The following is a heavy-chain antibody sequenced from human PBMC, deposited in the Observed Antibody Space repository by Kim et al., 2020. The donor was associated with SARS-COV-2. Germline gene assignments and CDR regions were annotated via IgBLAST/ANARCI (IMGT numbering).Heavy chain of an antibody. V-gene: IGHV4-59*01. D-gene: IGHD1-26*01. CDR3: ARGPPPWELLATWFDP. CDR1: GGSISSYY. CDR2: IYYSGST. Sequence: SETLSLTCTVSGGSISSYYWSWIRQPPGKGLEWIGYIYYSGSTNYNPSLKSRVTISVDTSKNQFSLKLSSVTAADTAVYYCARGPPPWELLATWFDPWGQGTLVTVSS. J-gene: IGHJ5*02.